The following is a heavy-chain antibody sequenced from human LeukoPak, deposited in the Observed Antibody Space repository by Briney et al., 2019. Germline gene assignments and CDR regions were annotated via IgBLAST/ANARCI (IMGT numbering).Heavy chain of an antibody. V-gene: IGHV1-8*01. CDR2: MNPNSGNT. Sequence: GASVKVSCKASGYTFTSYDINWVRQATGQGVEWMGWMNPNSGNTGYAQKFQGRVTMTRNTSISTAYMELSSLRSEDTAVYYCARTCSGGSCYSLGEDYYYGMDVWGQGTTVTVSS. CDR1: GYTFTSYD. D-gene: IGHD2-15*01. J-gene: IGHJ6*02. CDR3: ARTCSGGSCYSLGEDYYYGMDV.